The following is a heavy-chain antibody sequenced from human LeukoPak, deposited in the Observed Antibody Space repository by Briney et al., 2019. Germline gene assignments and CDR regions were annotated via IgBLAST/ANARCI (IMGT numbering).Heavy chain of an antibody. V-gene: IGHV3-30*02. J-gene: IGHJ4*02. CDR2: IRYDGSNK. CDR3: ARDYDWNDDSLGY. CDR1: GFTFSSYG. D-gene: IGHD1-1*01. Sequence: GRSLRLSCAASGFTFSSYGMHWVRQAPGKGLEWVAFIRYDGSNKYYADSVKGRFTISRDNSKNTLYLQMNSLRAEDTAVYYCARDYDWNDDSLGYWGQGTLVTVSS.